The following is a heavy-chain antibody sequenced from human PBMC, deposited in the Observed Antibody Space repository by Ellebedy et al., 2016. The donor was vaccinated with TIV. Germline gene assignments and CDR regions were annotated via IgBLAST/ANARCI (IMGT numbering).Heavy chain of an antibody. V-gene: IGHV3-33*01. CDR3: PRGHSSTWYSADF. J-gene: IGHJ4*02. Sequence: PGGSLRLSCAASGFTFSTYGMHWVRQAPGKGLEWVAAIWFDGGDKFYAESVKGRFTISRDNSKNTLYLQMDSLRAEDTALYYCPRGHSSTWYSADFWGQGTLVTVSS. D-gene: IGHD6-13*01. CDR2: IWFDGGDK. CDR1: GFTFSTYG.